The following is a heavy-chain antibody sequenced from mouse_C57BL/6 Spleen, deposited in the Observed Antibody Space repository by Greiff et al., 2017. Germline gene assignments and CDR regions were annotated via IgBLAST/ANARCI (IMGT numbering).Heavy chain of an antibody. CDR3: ARSNYGSSHEFAY. V-gene: IGHV1-61*01. Sequence: QVQLQQPGAELVRPGSSVKLSCKASGYTFTSYWMDWVKQRPGQGLEWIGNIYPSDSETHYNQKFKDKATLTVDKSSSTAYMQLSSLTSEDSAVYYCARSNYGSSHEFAYWGQGTLVTVSA. D-gene: IGHD1-1*01. CDR1: GYTFTSYW. J-gene: IGHJ3*01. CDR2: IYPSDSET.